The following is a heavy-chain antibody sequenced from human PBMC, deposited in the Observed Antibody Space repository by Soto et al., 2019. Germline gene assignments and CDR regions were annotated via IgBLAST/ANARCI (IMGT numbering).Heavy chain of an antibody. V-gene: IGHV3-23*01. J-gene: IGHJ5*02. CDR3: GTDVGLVGTST. Sequence: GGSLRPSCAASGFPFSSYAMNWVRQTPGKGLEWVSAISGSGSSTYYADSVKGRFTISRDNSKNTVYLQRNSLRAEETGVYYCGTDVGLVGTSTWGQGSLVTVSS. D-gene: IGHD5-12*01. CDR1: GFPFSSYA. CDR2: ISGSGSST.